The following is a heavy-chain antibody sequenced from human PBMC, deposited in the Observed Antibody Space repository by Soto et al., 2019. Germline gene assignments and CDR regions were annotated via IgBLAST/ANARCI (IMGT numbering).Heavy chain of an antibody. D-gene: IGHD3-10*01. Sequence: SETLSLTCAVSGGSISSSNWWSWVRQPPGKGLEWIGDIYHSGSTNYNPSLKSRVTISVDTSKNQFSLKLSSVTAADTAVYYCARNYGPGYTFDYWGQGTLVTVSS. J-gene: IGHJ4*02. CDR3: ARNYGPGYTFDY. CDR2: IYHSGST. CDR1: GGSISSSNW. V-gene: IGHV4-4*02.